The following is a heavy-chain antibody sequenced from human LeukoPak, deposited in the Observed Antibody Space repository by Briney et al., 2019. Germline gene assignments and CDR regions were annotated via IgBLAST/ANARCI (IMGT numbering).Heavy chain of an antibody. CDR3: ARLPGGYSSSVFAFDI. Sequence: PSETLSLTCAVSGGSISTYYWSWIRQPPGKGLEWIGRIYTSGSTNYNPSLKSRGPMSVDTSKNQFSLHLRSVTAADTAVCYCARLPGGYSSSVFAFDIWGQGTMVTVSS. CDR1: GGSISTYY. CDR2: IYTSGST. V-gene: IGHV4-4*07. D-gene: IGHD6-13*01. J-gene: IGHJ3*02.